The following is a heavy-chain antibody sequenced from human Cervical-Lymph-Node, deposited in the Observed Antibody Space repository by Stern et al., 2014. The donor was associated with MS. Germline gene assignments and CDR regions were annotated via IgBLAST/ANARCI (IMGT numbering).Heavy chain of an antibody. V-gene: IGHV2-70*01. D-gene: IGHD6-13*01. CDR2: IDWDDDK. J-gene: IGHJ6*02. Sequence: QVTLGESGPALVKPTQTLTLTCTFSGFSLSTSGMCVSWIRQPPGKALEWLALIDWDDDKYYSTSLKTRLTISKDTSKNQVVLTMTNMDPVDTATYYCARIQRIAAAGHYYGMDVWGQGTTVTVSS. CDR3: ARIQRIAAAGHYYGMDV. CDR1: GFSLSTSGMC.